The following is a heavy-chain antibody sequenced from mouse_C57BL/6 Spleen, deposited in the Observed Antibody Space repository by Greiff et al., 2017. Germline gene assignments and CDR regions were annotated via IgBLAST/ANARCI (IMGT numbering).Heavy chain of an antibody. CDR2: IRNKANGYTT. V-gene: IGHV7-3*01. CDR3: VRYRGRLYAMDY. Sequence: EVMLVESGGGLVQPGGSLSLSCAASGFTFTDYYMSWVRQPPGQALEWLGFIRNKANGYTTEYSASVKGRFTISRDNSQSILYLQMNALRAEDSATYYCVRYRGRLYAMDYWGQGTSVTVSS. D-gene: IGHD3-2*02. CDR1: GFTFTDYY. J-gene: IGHJ4*01.